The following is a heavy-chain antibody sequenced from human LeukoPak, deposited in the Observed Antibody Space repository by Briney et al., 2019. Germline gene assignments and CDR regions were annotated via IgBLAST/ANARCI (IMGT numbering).Heavy chain of an antibody. Sequence: PGGSLRLSCAASGFTVSSNYMSWVRQAPGKGLEWVSVIYSGGSTYYADSVKGRFTISRDNSKNTLYLQMNSLRAEDTAVYYCARDERWLQFPHGPIWGQGTMVTVSS. CDR2: IYSGGST. CDR1: GFTVSSNY. D-gene: IGHD5-24*01. J-gene: IGHJ3*02. V-gene: IGHV3-53*01. CDR3: ARDERWLQFPHGPI.